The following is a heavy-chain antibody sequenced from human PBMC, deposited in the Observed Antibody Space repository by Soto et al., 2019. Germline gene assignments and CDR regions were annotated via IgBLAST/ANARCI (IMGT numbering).Heavy chain of an antibody. J-gene: IGHJ4*02. CDR1: GFPFSRYS. CDR2: ISSSSSTI. Sequence: EVQLVESGGGLVQPGGSLSLSCAASGFPFSRYSMNWVRQAPGKGLEWVSYISSSSSTIYYADSVKGRFTISRDNAKNSLYLQMNSLRAEDTAVYYCARDLNLGSFDYWGQGTLVTVSS. CDR3: ARDLNLGSFDY. V-gene: IGHV3-48*01.